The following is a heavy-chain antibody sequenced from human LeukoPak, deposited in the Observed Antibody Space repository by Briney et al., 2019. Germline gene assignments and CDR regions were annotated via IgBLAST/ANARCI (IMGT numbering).Heavy chain of an antibody. CDR3: ANSRGSWPDYFDS. CDR2: IKQDGSEK. V-gene: IGHV3-7*01. J-gene: IGHJ4*02. Sequence: PGGSLRLSCAASGFTFSRYWMSWVRQAPGKGLEWVANIKQDGSEKYYVDSVKGRFTISRDNAKNSVYLQMNSLRAEDTAVYYCANSRGSWPDYFDSWGQGTLVTVSS. D-gene: IGHD6-13*01. CDR1: GFTFSRYW.